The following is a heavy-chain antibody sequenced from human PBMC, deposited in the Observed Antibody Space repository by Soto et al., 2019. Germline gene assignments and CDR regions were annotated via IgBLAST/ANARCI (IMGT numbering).Heavy chain of an antibody. J-gene: IGHJ5*02. D-gene: IGHD6-19*01. CDR1: GVSISRTSYS. V-gene: IGHV4-30-4*08. Sequence: PSETLSLTCNVSGVSISRTSYSWSWIRQSPGKGLECVGFIDHRGSPYYNPSLEGRSTISLDTAKNHFSLKLSSVTVADTAVYYCALGGSGWQALNWIDPWGQGTLVTVSS. CDR2: IDHRGSP. CDR3: ALGGSGWQALNWIDP.